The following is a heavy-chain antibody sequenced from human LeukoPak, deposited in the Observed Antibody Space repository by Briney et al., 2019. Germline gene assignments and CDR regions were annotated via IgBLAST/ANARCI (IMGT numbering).Heavy chain of an antibody. CDR3: ARRMITFGGPLGDYYYMDV. Sequence: GGSLRLSCAASGFTFSSYSMNWVRQALGKGLEWVSSISSSSSYIYYADSVKGRFTISRDNAKNSLYLQMNSLRAEDTAVYYCARRMITFGGPLGDYYYMDVWGKGTTVTVSS. CDR1: GFTFSSYS. V-gene: IGHV3-21*01. D-gene: IGHD3-16*01. J-gene: IGHJ6*03. CDR2: ISSSSSYI.